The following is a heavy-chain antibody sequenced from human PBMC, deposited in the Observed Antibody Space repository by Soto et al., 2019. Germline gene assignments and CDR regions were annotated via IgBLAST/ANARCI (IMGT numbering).Heavy chain of an antibody. CDR2: LLYRGTA. CDR1: DSSMSPYY. V-gene: IGHV4-59*12. J-gene: IGHJ4*02. Sequence: QVQLQESGPRLVKPSETLSLTCSVSDSSMSPYYWTWFRQAPGKGLEWIGHLLYRGTATYNPALQDRVTISLDTSKKQVSLQLSSVTAADTAVYYCARVTRYYDSSGYPYYFDYWGQGTLVTVSS. D-gene: IGHD3-22*01. CDR3: ARVTRYYDSSGYPYYFDY.